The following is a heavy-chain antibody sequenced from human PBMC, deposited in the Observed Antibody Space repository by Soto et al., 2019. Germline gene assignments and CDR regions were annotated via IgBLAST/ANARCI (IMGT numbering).Heavy chain of an antibody. D-gene: IGHD1-20*01. V-gene: IGHV2-5*01. J-gene: IGHJ4*02. CDR1: GFSLSTSGVG. Sequence: QITLKESGPALVKPTQTLTLTCTFSGFSLSTSGVGVGWIRQPQGKAREWLALIYWNDDKKYSPSLKSRLGITKDTFRNQVVLTMTNVDPLDTATYSGARRRGYNWNNPAFDYWGQGALVTVSS. CDR2: IYWNDDK. CDR3: ARRRGYNWNNPAFDY.